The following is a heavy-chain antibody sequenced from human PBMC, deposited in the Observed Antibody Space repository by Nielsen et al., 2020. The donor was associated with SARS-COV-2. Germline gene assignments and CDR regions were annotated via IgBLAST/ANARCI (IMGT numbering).Heavy chain of an antibody. Sequence: ASAQVSCKASGYTFTDYYIHWVRQAPGQGLEWMGRINSYSGGTNYAQKFQGTVTMTRDASISTVYMELTSDDTAVYSGARARATIFRLVMSYGMDVWGQGTTVAVSS. CDR3: ARARATIFRLVMSYGMDV. D-gene: IGHD3/OR15-3a*01. V-gene: IGHV1-2*06. CDR2: INSYSGGT. CDR1: GYTFTDYY. J-gene: IGHJ6*02.